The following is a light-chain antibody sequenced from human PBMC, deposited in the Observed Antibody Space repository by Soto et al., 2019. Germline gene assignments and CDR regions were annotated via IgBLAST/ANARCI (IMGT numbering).Light chain of an antibody. CDR1: QSISNL. Sequence: DIQLTQSPSSLSASVGDRVTITCRASQSISNLLNWYQQRPGQAPKLLISSSSNVQSGVPSRFSGRGSGTDCTLTISGLQPEDAASYCCQQSYNTPRTFGQGTKVEI. CDR3: QQSYNTPRT. CDR2: SSS. V-gene: IGKV1-39*01. J-gene: IGKJ1*01.